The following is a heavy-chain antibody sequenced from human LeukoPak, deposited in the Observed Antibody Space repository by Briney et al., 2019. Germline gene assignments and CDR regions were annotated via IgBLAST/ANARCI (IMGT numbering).Heavy chain of an antibody. CDR1: GGSISCSSYY. J-gene: IGHJ4*02. Sequence: PSETLSLTCTVSGGSISCSSYYWGWIRQPPGEGLEWIGSIYYSGSTYYNPSLKSRVTISVDTSKNQFSLKLSSVTAADTAVYYCARQAIAAAGDYFDYWGQGTLVTVSS. D-gene: IGHD6-13*01. V-gene: IGHV4-39*01. CDR3: ARQAIAAAGDYFDY. CDR2: IYYSGST.